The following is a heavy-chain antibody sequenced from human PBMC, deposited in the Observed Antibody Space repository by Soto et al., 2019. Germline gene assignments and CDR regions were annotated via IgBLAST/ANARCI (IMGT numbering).Heavy chain of an antibody. CDR3: AKDLSSGWEQDSRYYYYGMDV. D-gene: IGHD6-19*01. Sequence: SLRLSCAASGFTFSSYGMHWVRQAPGKGLEWVAVISYDGSNKYYADSVKGRFTISRDNSKNTLYLQMNSLRAEDTAVYYCAKDLSSGWEQDSRYYYYGMDVWGQGTTVTVSS. V-gene: IGHV3-30*18. CDR1: GFTFSSYG. J-gene: IGHJ6*02. CDR2: ISYDGSNK.